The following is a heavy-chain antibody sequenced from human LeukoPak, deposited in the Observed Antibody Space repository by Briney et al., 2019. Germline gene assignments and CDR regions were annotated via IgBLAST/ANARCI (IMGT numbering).Heavy chain of an antibody. D-gene: IGHD4-17*01. V-gene: IGHV3-33*01. Sequence: GRSLRLSCAASGFTFSSYGMHWVRQARGKGLEWVAVIWYDGSNKYYADSVKGRFTISRDNSKNTLYLQMNSLRAEDTAVYYCARNQDYGVYNSVGAFDIWGQGTMVTVSS. CDR2: IWYDGSNK. J-gene: IGHJ3*02. CDR3: ARNQDYGVYNSVGAFDI. CDR1: GFTFSSYG.